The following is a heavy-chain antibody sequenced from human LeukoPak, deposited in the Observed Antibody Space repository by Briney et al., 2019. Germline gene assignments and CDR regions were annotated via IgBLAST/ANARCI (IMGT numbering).Heavy chain of an antibody. CDR2: ISGSGGST. Sequence: GGSLRLSCAASGFTFSSYAMSWVRQAPGKGLEWVSAISGSGGSTYYADSVKGRFTISRDNSKNTLYLQMNSLRAEDTAVYYCAKDLRTISSSWYVDWFDPWGQGTLVTVSS. CDR1: GFTFSSYA. CDR3: AKDLRTISSSWYVDWFDP. D-gene: IGHD6-13*01. V-gene: IGHV3-23*01. J-gene: IGHJ5*02.